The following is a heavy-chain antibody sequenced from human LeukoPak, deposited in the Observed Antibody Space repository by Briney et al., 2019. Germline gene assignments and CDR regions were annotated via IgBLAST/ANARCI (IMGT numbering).Heavy chain of an antibody. CDR2: ISASGSNT. CDR3: ARAYYYDSSGYYPFDY. Sequence: HTGGSLRLSCAASGFTFSNYIMAWVRQAPGKGLEWVSGISASGSNTYYADSVKGRFTISRDNSKNTLYLQMNSLRAEDTAVYYCARAYYYDSSGYYPFDYWGQGTLVTVSS. V-gene: IGHV3-23*01. J-gene: IGHJ4*02. CDR1: GFTFSNYI. D-gene: IGHD3-22*01.